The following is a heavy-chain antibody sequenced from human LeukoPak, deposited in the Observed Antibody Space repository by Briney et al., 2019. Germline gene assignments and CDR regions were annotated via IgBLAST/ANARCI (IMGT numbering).Heavy chain of an antibody. V-gene: IGHV3-30-3*01. D-gene: IGHD3-22*01. Sequence: GGSLRLSCAASGFTFSSYAMHWVRQAPGKGLEWVAVISYDGSNKYYADSVKGRFTISRDNSKNTLYLQMNSLRAEDTAVYYCARESGIVVVSYDAFDIWGQGTMVTVSS. CDR2: ISYDGSNK. CDR1: GFTFSSYA. CDR3: ARESGIVVVSYDAFDI. J-gene: IGHJ3*02.